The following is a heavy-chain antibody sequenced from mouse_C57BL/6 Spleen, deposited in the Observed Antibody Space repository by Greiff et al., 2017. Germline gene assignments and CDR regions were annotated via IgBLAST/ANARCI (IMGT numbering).Heavy chain of an antibody. CDR2: INPSTGGT. CDR3: AREDDTTGYAMDY. J-gene: IGHJ4*01. D-gene: IGHD1-1*01. CDR1: GYSFTGYY. Sequence: VQLQQSGPELVKPGASVKISCKASGYSFTGYYMNWVKQSPEKSLEWIGEINPSTGGTTYNQKFKAKATLTVDKSSSTAYMQLKRLTSEDSAVYYCAREDDTTGYAMDYWGQGTSVTVSS. V-gene: IGHV1-42*01.